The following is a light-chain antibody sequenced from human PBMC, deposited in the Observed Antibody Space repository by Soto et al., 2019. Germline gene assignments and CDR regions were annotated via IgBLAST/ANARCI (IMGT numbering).Light chain of an antibody. J-gene: IGKJ1*01. CDR1: QSVSSN. CDR2: GAS. V-gene: IGKV3-15*01. CDR3: QQYNNFWT. Sequence: EVVMTQSPATLSVSPGERATLSCRASQSVSSNLAWYRQKPGQAPRLLIYGASTRATGIPARFSGSGSGTEFTLTISSLQSEDFAVYHCQQYNNFWTFGQGTKVEIK.